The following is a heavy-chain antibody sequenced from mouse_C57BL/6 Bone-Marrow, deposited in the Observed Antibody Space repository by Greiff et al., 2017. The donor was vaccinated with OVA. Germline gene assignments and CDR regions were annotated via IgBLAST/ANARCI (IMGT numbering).Heavy chain of an antibody. J-gene: IGHJ1*03. V-gene: IGHV5-9-1*02. CDR1: GFTFSSYA. Sequence: EVQGVESGEGLVKPGGSLKLSCAASGFTFSSYAMSWVRQTPEKRLEWVAYISSGGDYIYYADTVKGRFTISRDNARNTLYLQMSCLKSEDTAMYYCTMYYDPYFDVWGTGTTVPVSS. CDR2: ISSGGDYI. D-gene: IGHD2-4*01. CDR3: TMYYDPYFDV.